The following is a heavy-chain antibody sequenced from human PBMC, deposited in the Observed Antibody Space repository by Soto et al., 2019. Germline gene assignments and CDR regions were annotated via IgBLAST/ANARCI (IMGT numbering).Heavy chain of an antibody. J-gene: IGHJ6*03. CDR2: IYYSGRT. CDR3: ARGQRSDYYYYYYMDV. Sequence: QVQLQESGPGLVKPSETLSLTCTVSGGSISSYYWSWIRQPPGKGLEWIGYIYYSGRTNYNPSLKSRDTISADTSKNQFSLKLSSVTAADTAVYYCARGQRSDYYYYYYMDVWGKGTTVTVSS. CDR1: GGSISSYY. D-gene: IGHD1-1*01. V-gene: IGHV4-59*01.